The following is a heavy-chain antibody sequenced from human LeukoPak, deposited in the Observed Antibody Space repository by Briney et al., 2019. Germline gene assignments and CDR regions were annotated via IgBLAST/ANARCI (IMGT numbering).Heavy chain of an antibody. CDR1: GGSFSGYY. CDR2: INHSGST. CDR3: ARDLRDCSGGSCFGDFDY. J-gene: IGHJ4*02. D-gene: IGHD2-15*01. Sequence: PSETLSLTCAVYGGSFSGYYWSWIRQPPGKGLEWIGEINHSGSTYYNPSLKSRVTISVDTSKNQFSLKLSSVTAADTAVYYCARDLRDCSGGSCFGDFDYWGQGTLVTVSS. V-gene: IGHV4-34*01.